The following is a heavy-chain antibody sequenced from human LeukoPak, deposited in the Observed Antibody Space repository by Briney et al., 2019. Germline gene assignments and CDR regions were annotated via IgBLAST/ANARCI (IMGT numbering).Heavy chain of an antibody. D-gene: IGHD3-10*01. V-gene: IGHV3-23*01. J-gene: IGHJ6*04. Sequence: GGSLRLSCAASGFTFSSYGMSWVRQPPGKGLEWVSAISGSGGSTYYADSVKGRFTISRDNSKNTLYLQMNSLRAEDTAVYYCAKGSRVVRGPSGDVWGKGTTVTVSS. CDR1: GFTFSSYG. CDR3: AKGSRVVRGPSGDV. CDR2: ISGSGGST.